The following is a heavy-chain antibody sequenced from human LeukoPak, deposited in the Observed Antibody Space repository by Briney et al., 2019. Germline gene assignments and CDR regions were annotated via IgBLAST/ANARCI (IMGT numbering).Heavy chain of an antibody. CDR3: TRDHDYGDQSPFEY. Sequence: GRSLRLSCTASGLTFGDYAMNWFRQAPGKGLEWVGFIRSKAYGGTTEYAASVKGRFTISRDDSKSIAYLQMNSLKTEDTAVYHCTRDHDYGDQSPFEYWGQGTLVTVSS. CDR2: IRSKAYGGTT. D-gene: IGHD4-17*01. V-gene: IGHV3-49*03. CDR1: GLTFGDYA. J-gene: IGHJ4*02.